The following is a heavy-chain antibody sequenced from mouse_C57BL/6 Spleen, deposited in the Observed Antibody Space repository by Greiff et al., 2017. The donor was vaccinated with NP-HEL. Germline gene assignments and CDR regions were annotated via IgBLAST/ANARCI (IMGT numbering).Heavy chain of an antibody. V-gene: IGHV1-50*01. CDR3: ARGDYYGSPPFAY. D-gene: IGHD1-1*01. J-gene: IGHJ3*01. Sequence: VQLQQPGAELVKPGASVKLSCKASGYTFTSYWMQWVKQRPGQGLEWIGEIDPSDSYTNYNQKFKGKATLTVDTSSSTAYMQLSSLTSEDSAVYYCARGDYYGSPPFAYWGQGTLVTVSA. CDR2: IDPSDSYT. CDR1: GYTFTSYW.